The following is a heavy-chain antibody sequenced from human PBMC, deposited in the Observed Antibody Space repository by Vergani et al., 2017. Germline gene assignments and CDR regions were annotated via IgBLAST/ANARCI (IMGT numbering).Heavy chain of an antibody. CDR3: AKQGFLIGDHAPFDY. CDR2: ISSNGGST. Sequence: QVQLVESGGGVVQPGRSLRFSCAAPGSTFSSYVMHWVRQAPGKGLEYVSAISSNGGSTYYADSVKGRFTISRDNSKNTLYLQMNSLRAEDTAVYYCAKQGFLIGDHAPFDYWGQGTLVTVSS. D-gene: IGHD3-10*01. J-gene: IGHJ4*02. CDR1: GSTFSSYV. V-gene: IGHV3-64*04.